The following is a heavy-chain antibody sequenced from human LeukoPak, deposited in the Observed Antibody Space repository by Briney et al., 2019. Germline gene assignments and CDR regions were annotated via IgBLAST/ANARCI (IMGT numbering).Heavy chain of an antibody. J-gene: IGHJ3*02. D-gene: IGHD1-26*01. CDR1: GYTFTSYY. Sequence: GASVKVSCKASGYTFTSYYMHWVRQAPGQGLEWMGIINPSGGSTSYAQKFQGRVTMTRDTSTSTVYMELSSLRSEDTAVYYCARDRSQWELRYAFDIWGQGTMVTVSS. V-gene: IGHV1-46*01. CDR3: ARDRSQWELRYAFDI. CDR2: INPSGGST.